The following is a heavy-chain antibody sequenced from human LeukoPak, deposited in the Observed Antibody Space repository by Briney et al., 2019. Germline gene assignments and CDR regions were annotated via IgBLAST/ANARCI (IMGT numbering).Heavy chain of an antibody. D-gene: IGHD3-10*01. CDR1: GGSISSGSYY. J-gene: IGHJ4*02. Sequence: SETLSLTCTVSGGSISSGSYYWGWIRQPAGKRLEWIGHIYRSGSTNYNPSLKSRVTISVDTSKNQFSLILNSVTAADTAFYYCATETLTMIRGEPFHYWGPGTLVTVSS. V-gene: IGHV4-61*09. CDR3: ATETLTMIRGEPFHY. CDR2: IYRSGST.